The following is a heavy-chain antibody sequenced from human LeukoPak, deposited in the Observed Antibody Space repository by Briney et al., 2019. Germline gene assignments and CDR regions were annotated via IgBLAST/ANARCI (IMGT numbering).Heavy chain of an antibody. Sequence: GGSLRLSCAASGFTFSSYGMHWVRQAPGKGLEWVAVISYDGSDKYSADSVKGRFTISRDNSKNTLYLQMNSLRAEDTAVYYCAREEGPLDYWGQGTLVTVSS. CDR1: GFTFSSYG. CDR3: AREEGPLDY. CDR2: ISYDGSDK. J-gene: IGHJ4*02. V-gene: IGHV3-30*03.